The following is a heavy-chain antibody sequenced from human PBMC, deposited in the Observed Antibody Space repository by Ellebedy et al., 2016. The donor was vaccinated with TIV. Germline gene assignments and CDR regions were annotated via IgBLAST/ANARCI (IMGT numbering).Heavy chain of an antibody. Sequence: GESLKISCAASGFTFRSYFMNWVRQAPGKGLEWVSSISGTGRYIYYADSVKGRFTISRDNAKNSLYLQMNSLRAEDTAVYYCARDQGYDTVTYAFDIWGQGTMVTVSS. J-gene: IGHJ3*02. V-gene: IGHV3-21*01. CDR3: ARDQGYDTVTYAFDI. D-gene: IGHD3-22*01. CDR2: ISGTGRYI. CDR1: GFTFRSYF.